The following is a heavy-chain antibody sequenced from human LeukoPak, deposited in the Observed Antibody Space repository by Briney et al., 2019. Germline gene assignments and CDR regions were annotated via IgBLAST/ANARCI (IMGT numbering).Heavy chain of an antibody. D-gene: IGHD6-13*01. CDR1: GFTFSSYA. V-gene: IGHV3-23*01. Sequence: PGGSLRLSCAASGFTFSSYAMSWVRQAPGKGLEWVSAISGSGGSTYYADSVKGRFTISRDNAKNSLYLQMNSLRGEDTAVYYCANTKQRVDYFDYWGQGTLVTVSS. CDR2: ISGSGGST. J-gene: IGHJ4*02. CDR3: ANTKQRVDYFDY.